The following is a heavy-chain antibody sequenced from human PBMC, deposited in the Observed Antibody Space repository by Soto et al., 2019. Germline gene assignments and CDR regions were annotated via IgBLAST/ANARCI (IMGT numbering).Heavy chain of an antibody. V-gene: IGHV2-70*11. CDR2: IDWDDDK. Sequence: TLSLTCTFTGYSFSSIGNHYCSWIRQPPGKALEWLARIDWDDDKYYSTSLKTRLTISKDTSKNQVVLTMTNMDPVDTATYYCARIRIAARAYYFDYWGQGTLVTVSS. D-gene: IGHD6-6*01. CDR1: GYSFSSIGNHY. CDR3: ARIRIAARAYYFDY. J-gene: IGHJ4*02.